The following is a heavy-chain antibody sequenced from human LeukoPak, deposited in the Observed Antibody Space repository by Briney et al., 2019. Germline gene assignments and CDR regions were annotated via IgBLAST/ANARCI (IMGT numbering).Heavy chain of an antibody. J-gene: IGHJ4*02. D-gene: IGHD3-10*01. CDR3: ARGVNNYGSGSYFFDY. V-gene: IGHV3-20*04. Sequence: GGSLRLSCAASGLTFSSYGMSWVRQAPGRGLEWVSGINWNGGSTGYADSVKGRFTISRDNAKNSLYLQMNSLRAEDTALYYCARGVNNYGSGSYFFDYWGQGTLVTVSS. CDR2: INWNGGST. CDR1: GLTFSSYG.